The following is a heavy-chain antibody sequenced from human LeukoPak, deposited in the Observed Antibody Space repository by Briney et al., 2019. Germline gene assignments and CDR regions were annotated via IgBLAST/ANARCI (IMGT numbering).Heavy chain of an antibody. CDR1: GYTFTSYG. J-gene: IGHJ4*02. CDR3: ARNDYYDSSGYYPFDY. V-gene: IGHV1-18*01. D-gene: IGHD3-22*01. Sequence: ASVKVSCKASGYTFTSYGISWVRQAPGQGLEWMGWISAYNGNTNYAQKLQGRVTMTTDTSTSTAYMELSRLRSDDTAVYYCARNDYYDSSGYYPFDYWGQGTLVTVSS. CDR2: ISAYNGNT.